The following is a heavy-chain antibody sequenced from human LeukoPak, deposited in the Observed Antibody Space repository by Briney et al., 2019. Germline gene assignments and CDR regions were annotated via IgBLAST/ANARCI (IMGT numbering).Heavy chain of an antibody. D-gene: IGHD5-12*01. Sequence: PGGSLRLSCAASGFTFSSYGMSWVRQAPGKGLEWVSAISGSGGRTYYADSVKGRFTFSRDNSKSTLYLQMNSLRAEDTAVYYCARGPSGYHNTGGQGTLVTVSS. CDR3: ARGPSGYHNT. J-gene: IGHJ4*02. CDR2: ISGSGGRT. V-gene: IGHV3-23*01. CDR1: GFTFSSYG.